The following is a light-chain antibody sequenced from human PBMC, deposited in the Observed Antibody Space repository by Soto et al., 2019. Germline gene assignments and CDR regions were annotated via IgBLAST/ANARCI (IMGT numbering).Light chain of an antibody. V-gene: IGKV3-15*01. CDR2: GPS. J-gene: IGKJ4*01. Sequence: EIVMTQSPATLSVSPGERASLSCRASQSVNRNLAWYQQKPGQAPRLLIFGPSTRATGVPGRFSGSGSGTEFTLTISSLQSEDFGVYYCQQRSKWVTFGRGTKVDIK. CDR3: QQRSKWVT. CDR1: QSVNRN.